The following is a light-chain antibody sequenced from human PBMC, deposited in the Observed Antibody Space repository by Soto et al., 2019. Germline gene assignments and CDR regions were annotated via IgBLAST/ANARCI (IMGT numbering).Light chain of an antibody. J-gene: IGKJ5*01. CDR1: QSISRW. CDR3: QQFNSYPIT. Sequence: IHMTEAPATLSASVLYRVTITFLASQSISRWLTFYQQKPGKAPKLLIYEASSLESGVPSRLSGSGSGTEFTLTIGGLQPDDFATYFCQQFNSYPITFGQGTRLEI. V-gene: IGKV1-5*01. CDR2: EAS.